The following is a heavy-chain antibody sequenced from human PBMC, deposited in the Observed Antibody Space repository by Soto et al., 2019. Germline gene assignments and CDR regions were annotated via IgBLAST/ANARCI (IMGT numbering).Heavy chain of an antibody. CDR1: GFTFSSYG. J-gene: IGHJ4*02. CDR3: ARGSPLYCSSTSCYFDY. V-gene: IGHV3-33*08. CDR2: ISYDGSNK. D-gene: IGHD2-2*01. Sequence: GGSLRLSCAASGFTFSSYGMHWVRQAPGKGLEWVAVISYDGSNKYYADSVKGRFTISRDNSKNTLYLQMNSLRAEDTAVYYCARGSPLYCSSTSCYFDYWGQGTLVTVSS.